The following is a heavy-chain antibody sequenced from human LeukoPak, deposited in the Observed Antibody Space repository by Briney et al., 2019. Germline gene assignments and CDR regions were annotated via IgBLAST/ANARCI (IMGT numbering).Heavy chain of an antibody. CDR2: MSPNTGNT. Sequence: VASVKVSCKASGYTFTSYDISWVRQATGQGLEWMGWMSPNTGNTVYAQKLQGRVTMTTDTSTSTAYMELRSLRSDDTAVYYCARVGEVMRPGKDGVVPAEKFVWFDPWGQGTLVTVSS. D-gene: IGHD2-2*01. CDR3: ARVGEVMRPGKDGVVPAEKFVWFDP. J-gene: IGHJ5*02. CDR1: GYTFTSYD. V-gene: IGHV1-18*01.